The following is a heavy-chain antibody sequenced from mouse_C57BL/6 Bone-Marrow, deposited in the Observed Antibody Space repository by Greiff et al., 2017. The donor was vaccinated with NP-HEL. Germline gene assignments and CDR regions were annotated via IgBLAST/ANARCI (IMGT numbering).Heavy chain of an antibody. CDR1: GYTFTSYG. D-gene: IGHD2-1*01. CDR2: IYPRSGNT. J-gene: IGHJ1*03. V-gene: IGHV1-81*01. Sequence: QVQLQQSGAELARPGASVKLSCKASGYTFTSYGISWVKQRTGQGLEWIGEIYPRSGNTYYNEKFKGKATLTADKSSSTAYMELRSLTSEDSAVYFCAGEGGNYGYFDVWGTWTTVTVSS. CDR3: AGEGGNYGYFDV.